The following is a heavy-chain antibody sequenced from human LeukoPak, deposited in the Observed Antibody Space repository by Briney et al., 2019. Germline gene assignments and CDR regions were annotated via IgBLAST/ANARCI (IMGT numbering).Heavy chain of an antibody. V-gene: IGHV1-8*01. Sequence: GASVKVSCKASGYTFTSYDINWVRQATGQGLEWMGWMNPNSGNTGYAQKFQGRVTMTRNTSISTAYMELSSLRSEDTAVYYCARGRRHIAARSSYYHYMDVWGKGTTVTVSS. CDR2: MNPNSGNT. CDR1: GYTFTSYD. J-gene: IGHJ6*03. D-gene: IGHD6-6*01. CDR3: ARGRRHIAARSSYYHYMDV.